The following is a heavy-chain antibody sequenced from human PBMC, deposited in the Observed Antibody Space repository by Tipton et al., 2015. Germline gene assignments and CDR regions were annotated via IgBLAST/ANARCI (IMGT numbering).Heavy chain of an antibody. J-gene: IGHJ4*02. V-gene: IGHV3-23*01. CDR2: ISGSGGRT. CDR1: GFTFRSYA. CDR3: AKGDYGGIFRFHFDF. Sequence: SLRLSCAASGFTFRSYAMGWVRQATGKGLEWVSGISGSGGRTNYADSVKGRFTISRDNPKNLLYLQMNDLRAEDTAIYYCAKGDYGGIFRFHFDFWGQGTLVTFSS. D-gene: IGHD4-23*01.